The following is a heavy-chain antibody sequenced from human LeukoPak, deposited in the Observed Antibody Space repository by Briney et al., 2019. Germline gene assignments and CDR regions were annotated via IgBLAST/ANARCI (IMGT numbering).Heavy chain of an antibody. CDR3: ARGLLGDSDFGY. Sequence: GASVKVSCKASGYTFTGYYMHWVRQAPGQGLEWRGWINPNSGGTNYAQKLQGRVTMTTDTSTSTAYMELRSLRSDDTAVYYCARGLLGDSDFGYWGQGTLVTVSS. V-gene: IGHV1-2*02. D-gene: IGHD3/OR15-3a*01. CDR2: INPNSGGT. J-gene: IGHJ4*02. CDR1: GYTFTGYY.